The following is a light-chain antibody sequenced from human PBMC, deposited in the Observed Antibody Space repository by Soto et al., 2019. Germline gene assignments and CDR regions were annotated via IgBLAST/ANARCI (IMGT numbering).Light chain of an antibody. Sequence: SLGASVKLTCTLSSGHSSYAIAWHQQQPEKGPRYLMKLNSDGSHSKGDGIPDRFSGSSSGAERYLTISGLQSEDEADYYCQTWGTGILVFGTGTKLTVL. CDR1: SGHSSYA. CDR2: LNSDGSH. V-gene: IGLV4-69*01. CDR3: QTWGTGILV. J-gene: IGLJ1*01.